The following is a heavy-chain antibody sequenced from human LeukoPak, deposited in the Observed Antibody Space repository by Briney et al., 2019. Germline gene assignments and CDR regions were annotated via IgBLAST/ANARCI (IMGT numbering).Heavy chain of an antibody. CDR2: ISWNSGSI. J-gene: IGHJ3*02. D-gene: IGHD5-12*01. CDR3: AKAIVATTDDAFDI. Sequence: GGSLRLSCAASGFTFDDYAMHWVRQAPGKGLEWVSGISWNSGSIGYADSVKGRFTISRDNAKNSLYLQMSSLRAEDMALYYCAKAIVATTDDAFDIWGQGTMVTVSS. V-gene: IGHV3-9*03. CDR1: GFTFDDYA.